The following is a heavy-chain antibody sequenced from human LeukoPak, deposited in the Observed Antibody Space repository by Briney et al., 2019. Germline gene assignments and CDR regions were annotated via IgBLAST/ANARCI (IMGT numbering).Heavy chain of an antibody. V-gene: IGHV4-61*02. CDR2: MYASGST. CDR3: ARVTDPRYNCFDP. D-gene: IGHD2-21*02. Sequence: SETLSLTCTVSGGSVSSGSYYWSWIRQPAGKGLEWIGRMYASGSTNYNPSLKSRVTMSVDTSKNQLSMKLTSVTAADTAVYYCARVTDPRYNCFDPWGRGTLVTVSS. J-gene: IGHJ5*02. CDR1: GGSVSSGSYY.